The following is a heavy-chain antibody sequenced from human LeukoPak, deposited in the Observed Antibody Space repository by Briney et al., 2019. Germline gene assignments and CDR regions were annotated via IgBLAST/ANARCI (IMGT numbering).Heavy chain of an antibody. CDR3: SKAGDTNYYRYGDY. CDR2: ISANSGAT. J-gene: IGHJ4*02. CDR1: GFTFSSYW. D-gene: IGHD5-18*01. V-gene: IGHV3-23*01. Sequence: PGGSLRLSCAASGFTFSSYWMSWVRQAPGRGLEWVSVISANSGATYYADSVKGRFTISRDNAKNTLYLQMNNLRGEDTALYYCSKAGDTNYYRYGDYWGQGTLVTVSS.